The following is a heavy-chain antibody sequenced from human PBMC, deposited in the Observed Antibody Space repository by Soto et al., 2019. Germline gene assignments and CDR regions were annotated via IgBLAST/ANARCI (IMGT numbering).Heavy chain of an antibody. Sequence: PGWSLRLSCPSSGFTVSNNYMSWVRQAPGKGLEWVSLIYSGGNTLYADSVRGRFTISRDGSKNTLYLQMNSLRAEDTAVYYCTSDTPDGSHWGKGTRVTVYS. CDR2: IYSGGNT. J-gene: IGHJ4*02. V-gene: IGHV3-53*01. CDR1: GFTVSNNY. CDR3: TSDTPDGSH. D-gene: IGHD3-22*01.